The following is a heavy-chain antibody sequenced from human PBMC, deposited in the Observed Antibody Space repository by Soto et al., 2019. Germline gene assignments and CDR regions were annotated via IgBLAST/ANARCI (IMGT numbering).Heavy chain of an antibody. D-gene: IGHD2-2*02. V-gene: IGHV3-74*03. CDR3: ARDHSGYCSSISCYRSGMDV. Sequence: GGSLRLSCAASGFTFSNYWMHWVRQAPGKGLVWVSRINIDGSGTTYADSVKGRFTISRDNSKNTLYLQMNSLRPEDTAVYYCARDHSGYCSSISCYRSGMDVWGQGTTVTVSS. CDR2: INIDGSGT. CDR1: GFTFSNYW. J-gene: IGHJ6*02.